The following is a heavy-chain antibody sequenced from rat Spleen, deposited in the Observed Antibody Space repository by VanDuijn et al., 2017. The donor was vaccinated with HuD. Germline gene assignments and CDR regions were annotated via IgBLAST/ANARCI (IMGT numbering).Heavy chain of an antibody. CDR3: AKEAGSYSSYMYFDY. J-gene: IGHJ2*01. Sequence: EVQLVETGGGLVQPGRSLKLSCVASGFTFSSYWMYWIRQAPGKGLEWVSSINTDGGSTYYPDSVKGRFTISRDNAENTVYLQMNSLRSEDTATYYCAKEAGSYSSYMYFDYWGQGVMVTVSS. V-gene: IGHV5-58*01. D-gene: IGHD1-2*01. CDR2: INTDGGST. CDR1: GFTFSSYW.